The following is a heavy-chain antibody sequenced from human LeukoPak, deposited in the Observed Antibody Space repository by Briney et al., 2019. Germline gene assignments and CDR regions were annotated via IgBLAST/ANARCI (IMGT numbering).Heavy chain of an antibody. D-gene: IGHD2-2*01. CDR3: TRVREGYCSSTGCSYRY. J-gene: IGHJ4*02. V-gene: IGHV3-49*04. CDR2: IRSKAYGGTT. Sequence: PGGSLRLSCTASGFTFGDYAMSWVRQAPGKGLEWVGFIRSKAYGGTTEYAASVKGRFTISRDDSKSIAYLQMNSLKTEDTAVYYCTRVREGYCSSTGCSYRYWGQGTLVTVSS. CDR1: GFTFGDYA.